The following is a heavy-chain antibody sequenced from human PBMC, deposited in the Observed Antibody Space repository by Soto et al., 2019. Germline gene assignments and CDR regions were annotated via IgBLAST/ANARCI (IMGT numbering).Heavy chain of an antibody. CDR3: TTVPPWFGVDY. CDR1: GFTFSNAW. V-gene: IGHV3-15*01. J-gene: IGHJ4*02. CDR2: IKSKTDDGTT. Sequence: EVQLVESGGGLVKPGGSLRLSCAASGFTFSNAWMSWVRQAPGKGLEWVGRIKSKTDDGTTDYAAPVKGRFTISRDDSKNTLYLQMNSLKTEDTAVYYCTTVPPWFGVDYWGQGTLVTVSS. D-gene: IGHD3-10*01.